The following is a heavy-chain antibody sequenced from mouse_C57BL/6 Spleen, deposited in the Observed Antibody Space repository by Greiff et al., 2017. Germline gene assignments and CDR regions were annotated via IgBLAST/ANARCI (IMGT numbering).Heavy chain of an antibody. D-gene: IGHD1-1*01. J-gene: IGHJ2*01. CDR3: ARRPITTVVGEDYFDY. CDR1: GYTFTSYW. V-gene: IGHV1-61*01. CDR2: IYPSDSET. Sequence: VQLQQPGAELVRPGSSVKLSCKASGYTFTSYWMDWVKQRPGQGLEWIGNIYPSDSETHYNQKFKDKATLTVDKSSSTAYMQRSSLTSEDSADYYCARRPITTVVGEDYFDYWGQGTTLTVSS.